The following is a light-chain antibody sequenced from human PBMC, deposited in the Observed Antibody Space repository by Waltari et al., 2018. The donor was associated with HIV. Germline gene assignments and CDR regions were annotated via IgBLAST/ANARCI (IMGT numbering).Light chain of an antibody. J-gene: IGKJ3*01. V-gene: IGKV1-39*01. CDR3: QQSYSSPLT. CDR2: DAS. CDR1: QTVTNK. Sequence: DIQMTQSPSPLSASVGDSVSITCRASQTVTNKVNWYQQKPGKAPQVLIYDASTLQRGVPSRFRGGGSGTDFTLTITSLQPDDFATYFCQQSYSSPLTFGPGTKVDIK.